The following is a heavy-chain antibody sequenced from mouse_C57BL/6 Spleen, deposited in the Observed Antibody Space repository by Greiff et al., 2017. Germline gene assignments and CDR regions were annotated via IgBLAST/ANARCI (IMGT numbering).Heavy chain of an antibody. J-gene: IGHJ3*01. CDR1: GFTFSDYG. D-gene: IGHD2-4*01. V-gene: IGHV5-17*01. CDR2: ISSGSSTI. CDR3: ASPIYYDYDWFAY. Sequence: EVMLVESGGGLVKPGGSLKLSCAASGFTFSDYGMHWVRQAPEKGLEWVAYISSGSSTIYYADTVKGRFTISRDNAKNTLFLQMTSLRSEDTAMFYCASPIYYDYDWFAYWGQGTLVTVSA.